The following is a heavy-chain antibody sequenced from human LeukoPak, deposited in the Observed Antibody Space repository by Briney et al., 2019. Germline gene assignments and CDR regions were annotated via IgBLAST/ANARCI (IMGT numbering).Heavy chain of an antibody. V-gene: IGHV1-3*01. CDR1: GYTFTSYA. Sequence: ASVKVSCKASGYTFTSYAIHWVRQAPGQRLEWMGWISAGNGNTKYSQNFQGRVTFISNTSATTAFMELSSLRSEDAAVYYCARARIAVAGYNWFDPWGQGTLVTVSS. D-gene: IGHD6-19*01. J-gene: IGHJ5*02. CDR2: ISAGNGNT. CDR3: ARARIAVAGYNWFDP.